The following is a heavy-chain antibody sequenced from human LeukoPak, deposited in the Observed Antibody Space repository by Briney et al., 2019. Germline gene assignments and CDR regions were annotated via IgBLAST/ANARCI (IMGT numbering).Heavy chain of an antibody. J-gene: IGHJ6*03. V-gene: IGHV4-59*08. CDR1: GGSISSYN. CDR3: ARQDALGKYPPPYYMDV. Sequence: SETLSLTCSVSGGSISSYNWNWIRQPPGKGLEWIGYISESGTTNYNSSLENRVTLSLDTSKSQISLNLRSATVADTAVYYCARQDALGKYPPPYYMDVWGKGTPSSSP. D-gene: IGHD3-16*01. CDR2: ISESGTT.